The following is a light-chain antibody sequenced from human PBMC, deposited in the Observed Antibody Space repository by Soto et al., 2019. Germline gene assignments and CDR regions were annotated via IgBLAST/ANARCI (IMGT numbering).Light chain of an antibody. Sequence: QSALTQPPSASGSPGQSVAISCTGTSSDVGGYNYVSWYQQHPGKAPKLMIYEVNKRPSGVPDRFSGSKSGNTSSLNVSGLQAEEEAYYYCSSYAGSSNVFGTGTKLTVL. CDR3: SSYAGSSNV. V-gene: IGLV2-8*01. CDR2: EVN. CDR1: SSDVGGYNY. J-gene: IGLJ1*01.